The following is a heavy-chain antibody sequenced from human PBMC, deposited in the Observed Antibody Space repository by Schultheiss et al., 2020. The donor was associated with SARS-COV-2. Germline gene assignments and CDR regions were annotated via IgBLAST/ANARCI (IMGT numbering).Heavy chain of an antibody. J-gene: IGHJ4*02. Sequence: GGSLRLSCKGSGYSFTSYWIGWVRQMPGKGLGWMGIIYPGDSDTRYSPSFQGQVTISADKSISTAYLQWSSLKASDTAMYYCARHLAVAGGPFDYWGQGTLVTVSS. CDR3: ARHLAVAGGPFDY. CDR2: IYPGDSDT. V-gene: IGHV5-51*01. D-gene: IGHD6-19*01. CDR1: GYSFTSYW.